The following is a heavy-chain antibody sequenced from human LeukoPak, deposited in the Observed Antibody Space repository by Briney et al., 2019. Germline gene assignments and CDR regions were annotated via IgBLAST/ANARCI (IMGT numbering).Heavy chain of an antibody. CDR2: IKQDGSEK. CDR1: GFTFSSYW. CDR3: ARDQRYFDWLFPGSYFDY. J-gene: IGHJ4*02. D-gene: IGHD3-9*01. V-gene: IGHV3-7*03. Sequence: GGSLRLSCAASGFTFSSYWMSWVRQAPGKGLEWVANIKQDGSEKYYVDSVKGRFTISRDNAKNSLYLQMNSLRAEDTAVYYCARDQRYFDWLFPGSYFDYWGQGTLVTASS.